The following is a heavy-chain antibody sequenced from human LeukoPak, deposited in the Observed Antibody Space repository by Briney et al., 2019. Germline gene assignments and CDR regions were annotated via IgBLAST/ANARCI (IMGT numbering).Heavy chain of an antibody. CDR2: ILYSGST. J-gene: IGHJ4*02. D-gene: IGHD6-19*01. V-gene: IGHV4-59*01. CDR1: GGSISSYY. CDR3: ARRSRSGWYSFDY. Sequence: SETLSLTCTVSGGSISSYYWNWIRQPPGKGLEWIGYILYSGSTNYNPSLKSRVTISIDTSKNQFSLKLSSVTAADTAVYYCARRSRSGWYSFDYWGQGTLVTVSS.